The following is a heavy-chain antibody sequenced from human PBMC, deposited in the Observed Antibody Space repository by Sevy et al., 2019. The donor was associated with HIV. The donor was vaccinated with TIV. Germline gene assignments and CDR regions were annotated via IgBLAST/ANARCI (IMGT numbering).Heavy chain of an antibody. Sequence: ASVKVSCKASGYSFTSYEIHWVRQAPGQGLEWMGIINPSGSSTSYAQKFQDRVTMIRDTSTTTVYMELSSLRSEDTAVYFCARLRACGGECYYYDFWGQGTLVTVSS. CDR1: GYSFTSYE. CDR3: ARLRACGGECYYYDF. J-gene: IGHJ4*02. V-gene: IGHV1-46*01. D-gene: IGHD2-21*01. CDR2: INPSGSST.